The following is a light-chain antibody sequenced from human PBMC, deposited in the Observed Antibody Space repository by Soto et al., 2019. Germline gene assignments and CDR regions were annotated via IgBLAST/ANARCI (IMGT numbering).Light chain of an antibody. CDR3: QSYDSRLSNYV. Sequence: QSALTQPASVSGSPGQSITISCTGTSSDVGGYNYVSWYQQYPGRVPKLLIYKVSNRPSGVSNRFSGSKSGNTASLTISGLQAEDEADYYCQSYDSRLSNYVFGGGTKLTVL. J-gene: IGLJ1*01. V-gene: IGLV2-14*01. CDR2: KVS. CDR1: SSDVGGYNY.